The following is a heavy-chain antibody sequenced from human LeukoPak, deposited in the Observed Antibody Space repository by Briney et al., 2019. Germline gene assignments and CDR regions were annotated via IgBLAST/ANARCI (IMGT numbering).Heavy chain of an antibody. V-gene: IGHV4-61*01. Sequence: KSSETLPLTCTVSGGSVSNASYYWSWIRQPPGKGLDWIGYVYYSGSTNYSPSLPSRVTVSVDTSKNQFSLKLTSVTAADTAVYYCARVRYGSGSYYFDNWGQGTLVTVSS. J-gene: IGHJ4*02. CDR3: ARVRYGSGSYYFDN. CDR1: GGSVSNASYY. D-gene: IGHD3-10*01. CDR2: VYYSGST.